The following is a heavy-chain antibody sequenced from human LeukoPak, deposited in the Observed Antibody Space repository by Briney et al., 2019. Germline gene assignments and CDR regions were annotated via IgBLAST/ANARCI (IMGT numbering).Heavy chain of an antibody. J-gene: IGHJ3*02. V-gene: IGHV3-21*01. Sequence: GGSLRLSCAASGFTFSSYSMNWVRQAPAKGLEWVSSISSSSSYIYYADSVKGRFTISRDNAKNSLYLQMNSLRAEDTAVYYCARGYCSGGSCSTFDIWGQGTMVTVSS. CDR2: ISSSSSYI. CDR1: GFTFSSYS. D-gene: IGHD2-15*01. CDR3: ARGYCSGGSCSTFDI.